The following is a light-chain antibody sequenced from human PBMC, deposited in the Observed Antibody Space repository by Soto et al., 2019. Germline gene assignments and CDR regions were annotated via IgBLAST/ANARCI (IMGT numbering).Light chain of an antibody. V-gene: IGKV3-20*01. CDR1: QSVYSRY. Sequence: EIVLTQSPGTLSLSPGERATLSCRASQSVYSRYLAWYQQKPGQAPRLLIYGASSRLTGIPERFSGSGSGTDFTLTISRLEPEDVAVYYCQQYGNSPRSFCGGTKVEIK. CDR3: QQYGNSPRS. J-gene: IGKJ4*01. CDR2: GAS.